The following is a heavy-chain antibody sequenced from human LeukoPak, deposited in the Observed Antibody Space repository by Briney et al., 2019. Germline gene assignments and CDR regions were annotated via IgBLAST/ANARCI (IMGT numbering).Heavy chain of an antibody. V-gene: IGHV3-30*18. J-gene: IGHJ4*02. D-gene: IGHD3-16*01. Sequence: GGSLRLSCAASGFTFSSYGMHWVRQAPGKGLEWVAVISYDGSNKYYADSVKGRFTISRDNSKNTLYLQMNSLRAEDKAVYYCAKEVGGYDYLIGPLDYWGQGTLVTVSS. CDR3: AKEVGGYDYLIGPLDY. CDR2: ISYDGSNK. CDR1: GFTFSSYG.